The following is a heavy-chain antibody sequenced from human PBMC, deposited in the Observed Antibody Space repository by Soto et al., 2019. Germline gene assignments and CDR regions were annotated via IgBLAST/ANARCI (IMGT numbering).Heavy chain of an antibody. J-gene: IGHJ3*01. D-gene: IGHD3-10*01. V-gene: IGHV4-34*01. CDR2: INHSGST. CDR3: ARSSQALLIR. Sequence: QVQLQQWGAGLLKPSETLSLTCAVYGGSFSDYYWTWIRQPPEKGLEWIGEINHSGSTNYNPSLNSRVTISVDTSNNQFSLRLRSVTAADTAVYYCARSSQALLIRWGQGTMVTVSS. CDR1: GGSFSDYY.